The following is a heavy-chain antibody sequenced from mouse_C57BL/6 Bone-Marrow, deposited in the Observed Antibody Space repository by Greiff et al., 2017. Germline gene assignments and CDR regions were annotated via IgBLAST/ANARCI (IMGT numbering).Heavy chain of an antibody. V-gene: IGHV1-50*01. D-gene: IGHD1-1*02. J-gene: IGHJ2*01. CDR3: GRGGCLFDY. CDR2: IDPSDGYT. CDR1: GYTITSYW. Sequence: QVQLQQPGAELVKPGASVKLSCKASGYTITSYWMQWVKQRPGQGLEWIGEIDPSDGYTNYNQKFKGKATLTVDTSSSTAYMQLSSLTSEDSAVYCCGRGGCLFDYWGQGTTLTVSS.